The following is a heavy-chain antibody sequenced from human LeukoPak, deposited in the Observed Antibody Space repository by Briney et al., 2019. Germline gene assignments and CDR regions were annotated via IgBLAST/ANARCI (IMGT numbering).Heavy chain of an antibody. CDR2: INTNTGNP. CDR3: ARETYRYFDY. CDR1: VYTFTGYY. V-gene: IGHV7-4-1*02. D-gene: IGHD3-16*01. J-gene: IGHJ4*02. Sequence: ASVKVSCKASVYTFTGYYMHWVRQAPGQGLEWMGWINTNTGNPTYAQGFTGRFVFSLDTSVSTAYLQISSLKAEDTAVYYCARETYRYFDYWGQGTLVTVSS.